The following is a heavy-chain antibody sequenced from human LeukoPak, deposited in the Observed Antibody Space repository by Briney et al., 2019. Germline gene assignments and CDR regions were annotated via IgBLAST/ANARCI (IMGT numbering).Heavy chain of an antibody. CDR1: GYTLTIYG. V-gene: IGHV1-69*05. Sequence: SVKVSCKASGYTLTIYGIAWVRQAPGQGLEWMGGIIPIFGTANYAQKFQGRVTITTDESTSTAYMELSSLRSEDTAVYYCARDDFQYYDFWSGLAFDIWGQGTMVTVSS. CDR2: IIPIFGTA. D-gene: IGHD3-3*01. J-gene: IGHJ3*02. CDR3: ARDDFQYYDFWSGLAFDI.